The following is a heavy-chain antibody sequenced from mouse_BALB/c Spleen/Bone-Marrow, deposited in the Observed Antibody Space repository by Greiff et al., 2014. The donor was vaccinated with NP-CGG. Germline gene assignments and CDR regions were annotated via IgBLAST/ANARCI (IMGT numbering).Heavy chain of an antibody. J-gene: IGHJ2*01. CDR3: PKDGGYDYSYYFDY. D-gene: IGHD2-4*01. CDR1: GFTFSAYS. CDR2: ISSGGHDT. Sequence: DVHLVESGGGLVKPGGSLKLSCAASGFTFSAYSMSWVRQTPEKRLEWVATISSGGHDTFYPDSVKGRFTISRDNAKNTLYLQTSSLKSEDTAMYYCPKDGGYDYSYYFDYWGQGTTLTVSS. V-gene: IGHV5-6-4*01.